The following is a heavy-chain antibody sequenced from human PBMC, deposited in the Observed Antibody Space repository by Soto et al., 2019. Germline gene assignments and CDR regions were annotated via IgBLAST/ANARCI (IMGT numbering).Heavy chain of an antibody. V-gene: IGHV6-1*01. Sequence: PSQTLSLTCVISGDSVSSNSAAWNWIRQSPSRGLEWLGRTYYRSKWYNDYAVSVRGRITINPDTSKNQFSLQLNSVTPEDTAVYYCARRSSSSQVFDYWGQGTLVTVSS. J-gene: IGHJ4*02. CDR2: TYYRSKWYN. CDR1: GDSVSSNSAA. CDR3: ARRSSSSQVFDY. D-gene: IGHD6-6*01.